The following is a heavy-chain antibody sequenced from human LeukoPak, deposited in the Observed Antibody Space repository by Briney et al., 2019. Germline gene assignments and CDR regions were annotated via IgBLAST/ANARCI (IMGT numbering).Heavy chain of an antibody. J-gene: IGHJ5*02. V-gene: IGHV3-23*01. CDR3: ARVPLMVYDNWFDP. CDR2: ISSGGST. CDR1: GFTFSSYA. Sequence: GGSLRLSCAASGFTFSSYAMSWVRQAPGKGLEWVSGISSGGSTCYADSVKGRFTISRDISKNTLYLQMNSLRAEDTALYYCARVPLMVYDNWFDPWGQGTLVTVSS. D-gene: IGHD2-8*01.